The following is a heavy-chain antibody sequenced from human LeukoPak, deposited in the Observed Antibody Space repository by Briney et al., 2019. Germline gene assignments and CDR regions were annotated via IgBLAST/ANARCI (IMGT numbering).Heavy chain of an antibody. Sequence: PGGSLRLSCAASGFTFDDYAMHWVRQAPGKGLEWVSGISWNSGSIGYADSVKGRFTISRDNAKNSLYLQMNSLRAEDTAVYYCAKLIGTWAGGYWGQGTLVTVSS. J-gene: IGHJ4*02. CDR2: ISWNSGSI. D-gene: IGHD2/OR15-2a*01. V-gene: IGHV3-9*01. CDR1: GFTFDDYA. CDR3: AKLIGTWAGGY.